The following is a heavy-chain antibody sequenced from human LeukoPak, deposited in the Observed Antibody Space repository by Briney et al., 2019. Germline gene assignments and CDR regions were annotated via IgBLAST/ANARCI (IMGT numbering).Heavy chain of an antibody. V-gene: IGHV5-51*01. CDR3: ARQNEYSSGPDGYFDY. D-gene: IGHD6-25*01. CDR1: GYSFTNYW. J-gene: IGHJ4*02. Sequence: GESLKISCKGSGYSFTNYWIGWVRQMPGKGLEWMGIIYPGDSDTRYSPSFQGHVTISADKSISTAYLQWSSLKASDTAMYYCARQNEYSSGPDGYFDYWGQGTLVTVSS. CDR2: IYPGDSDT.